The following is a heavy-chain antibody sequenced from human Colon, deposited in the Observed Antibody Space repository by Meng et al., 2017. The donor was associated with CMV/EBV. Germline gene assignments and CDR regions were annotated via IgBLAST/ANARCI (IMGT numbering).Heavy chain of an antibody. V-gene: IGHV3-74*03. Sequence: GGSLRLSCAASGFPFSSYLRHWVRQAPGKGLVWVSRISGDGSETTYADSVKGRFSISRDNPKNTLYLQRNNLRADDTAVYYCVRAPNDYSSSTGWFDSWGQGTLVTVSS. D-gene: IGHD3-22*01. CDR3: VRAPNDYSSSTGWFDS. CDR2: ISGDGSET. J-gene: IGHJ5*01. CDR1: GFPFSSYL.